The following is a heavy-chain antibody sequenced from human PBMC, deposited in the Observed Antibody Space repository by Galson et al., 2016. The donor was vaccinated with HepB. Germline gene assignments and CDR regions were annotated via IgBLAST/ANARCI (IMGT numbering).Heavy chain of an antibody. CDR1: GFAFNSYW. J-gene: IGHJ4*02. CDR3: GRFVRGSSGDY. D-gene: IGHD3-10*02. V-gene: IGHV3-7*01. Sequence: SLRLSCAASGFAFNSYWMSWVRLAPGKGLEWVANIKDDGSDTYYEDSVKGRFTISRDNAKNSLFLQLNSLRVEDTAVYFCGRFVRGSSGDYWGQGTLVTVSS. CDR2: IKDDGSDT.